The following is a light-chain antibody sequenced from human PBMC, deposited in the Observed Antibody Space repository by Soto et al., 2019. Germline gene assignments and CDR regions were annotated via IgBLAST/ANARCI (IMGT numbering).Light chain of an antibody. CDR1: QSVSSY. Sequence: EIVLTQSPGTLALSPGQRATLSCRASQSVSSYLAWYQQKPGQAPRILIYDESNRATGIPARFSGSGSGTDLNLTISSLEPEDFAVYYCQKRSNWPLTFGGGTKVDIK. CDR3: QKRSNWPLT. CDR2: DES. J-gene: IGKJ4*01. V-gene: IGKV3-11*01.